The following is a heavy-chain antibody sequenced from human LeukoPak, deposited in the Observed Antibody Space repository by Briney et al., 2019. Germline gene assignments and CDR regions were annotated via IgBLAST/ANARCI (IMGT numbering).Heavy chain of an antibody. Sequence: SETLSLTCTVSGYSISSGYYWGWIRQPPGKGLEWIGSIYHSGSTYYNPSLKSRVTISVDTSKSQFSLKLSSVTAADTAVYYCARELLYSSSWYYFDYWGQGTLVTVSS. D-gene: IGHD6-13*01. CDR2: IYHSGST. V-gene: IGHV4-38-2*02. J-gene: IGHJ4*02. CDR1: GYSISSGYY. CDR3: ARELLYSSSWYYFDY.